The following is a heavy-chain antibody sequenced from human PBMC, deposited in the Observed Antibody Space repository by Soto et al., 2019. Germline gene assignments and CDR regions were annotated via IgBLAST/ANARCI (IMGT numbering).Heavy chain of an antibody. J-gene: IGHJ4*02. CDR1: GFTFSDYY. CDR3: AREVGGYDSVLGLDY. V-gene: IGHV3-11*01. Sequence: QVQLVESGGGLVKPGGSLRLSCAASGFTFSDYYMSWIRQAPGKGLEWVSDISGGGDTIYYADSVKGRFTISRDNAKNSLFLQMNSVRAEDTAVYDCAREVGGYDSVLGLDYWGQGTPVTVSS. CDR2: ISGGGDTI. D-gene: IGHD5-12*01.